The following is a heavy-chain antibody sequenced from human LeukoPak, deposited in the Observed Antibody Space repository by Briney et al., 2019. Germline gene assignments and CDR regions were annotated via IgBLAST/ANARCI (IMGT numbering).Heavy chain of an antibody. CDR3: ALLRLGELSLLSVAFDI. CDR2: INPNSGGT. Sequence: ASVTVSCKASGYTFTGHYMHWVRQAPGQGLEWMGRINPNSGGTNYAQKFQGRVTMTRDTSISTAYMELSRLRSDDTAVYYCALLRLGELSLLSVAFDIWGQGTMVTVSS. V-gene: IGHV1-2*06. CDR1: GYTFTGHY. J-gene: IGHJ3*02. D-gene: IGHD3-16*02.